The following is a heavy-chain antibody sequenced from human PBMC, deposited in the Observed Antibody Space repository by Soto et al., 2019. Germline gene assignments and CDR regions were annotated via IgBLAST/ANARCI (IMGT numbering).Heavy chain of an antibody. Sequence: SLRLSCAASGFTFSSYGMHWVRQAPGKGLEWVAIIWYDGSNKYYADSVKGRFTISRDHSKNTLSLQMDSLRAEDTAVYYCARDWNAGIFDYWGQGTRVTVSS. D-gene: IGHD1-1*01. CDR3: ARDWNAGIFDY. V-gene: IGHV3-33*01. CDR2: IWYDGSNK. J-gene: IGHJ4*02. CDR1: GFTFSSYG.